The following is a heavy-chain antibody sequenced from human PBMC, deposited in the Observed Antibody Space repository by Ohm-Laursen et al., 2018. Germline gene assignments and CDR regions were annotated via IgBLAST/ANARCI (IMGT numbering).Heavy chain of an antibody. Sequence: GASVKVSCKASGYTFTSYGISWVRQAPGQGLEWMGWISAYNGNTNYAQKLQGRVTMTTDTSTSTAYMELRSLRSDDTAVYYCASEDITMVRGVILKNWFDPWGQGTLVTVSS. J-gene: IGHJ5*02. CDR3: ASEDITMVRGVILKNWFDP. CDR2: ISAYNGNT. CDR1: GYTFTSYG. D-gene: IGHD3-10*01. V-gene: IGHV1-18*01.